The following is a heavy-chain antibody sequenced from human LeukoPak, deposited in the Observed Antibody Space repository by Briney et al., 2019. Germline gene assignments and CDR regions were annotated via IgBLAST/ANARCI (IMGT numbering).Heavy chain of an antibody. CDR2: IIPVLGVS. D-gene: IGHD3-16*02. CDR3: TREGVYAPDPSSYHRDAFDI. Sequence: SVKVSCKASGGSFSSYVITWVRQAPGQGLEWMGRIIPVLGVSTFAQKFQGRVTITAEKSTNTAHMELSRLESGDTAVYYCTREGVYAPDPSSYHRDAFDIWGQGTEVIVSS. CDR1: GGSFSSYV. J-gene: IGHJ3*02. V-gene: IGHV1-69*04.